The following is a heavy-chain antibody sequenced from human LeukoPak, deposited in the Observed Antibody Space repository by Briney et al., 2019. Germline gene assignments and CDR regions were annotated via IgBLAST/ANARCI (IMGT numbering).Heavy chain of an antibody. CDR3: ARPMKMSSSWYPYYFDY. D-gene: IGHD6-13*01. Sequence: SETLSLTCTVSGGSISSSSYYWGWIRQPPGKGLEWIGSIYYSGSTYYNPSLKSRVTISVDTSKNQFSLKLSSVTAADTAVYYCARPMKMSSSWYPYYFDYWGQGTLVTVSS. CDR2: IYYSGST. J-gene: IGHJ4*02. V-gene: IGHV4-39*01. CDR1: GGSISSSSYY.